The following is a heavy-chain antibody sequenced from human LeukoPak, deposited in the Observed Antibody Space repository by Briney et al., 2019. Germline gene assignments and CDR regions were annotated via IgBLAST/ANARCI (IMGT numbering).Heavy chain of an antibody. V-gene: IGHV3-21*01. D-gene: IGHD3-9*01. CDR3: AIFDWSINDAFDI. J-gene: IGHJ3*02. CDR1: GFTFSSYS. Sequence: PGGSLRLSCTASGFTFSSYSLNWVRQAPGKGLEWVSSVSTGSNYIYYADSVKGRFTISRDNDKNSLYLQMNSLRVEDTAVYYCAIFDWSINDAFDIWGQGTMVTVSS. CDR2: VSTGSNYI.